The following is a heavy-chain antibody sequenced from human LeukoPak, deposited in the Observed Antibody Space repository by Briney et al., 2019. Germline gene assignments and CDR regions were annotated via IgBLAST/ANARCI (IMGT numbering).Heavy chain of an antibody. V-gene: IGHV1-69*05. D-gene: IGHD1-26*01. CDR3: AKGPTDSCWEKLHD. J-gene: IGHJ4*02. CDR1: GGTFSSYA. Sequence: SVKVSCKASGGTFSSYAISWVRRAPGQGLEWMGGIIPIFGTANYAQKFQGRVTITTDESTSTAYMELSSLRSEDTAVYYCAKGPTDSCWEKLHDWGQGTLVTVSS. CDR2: IIPIFGTA.